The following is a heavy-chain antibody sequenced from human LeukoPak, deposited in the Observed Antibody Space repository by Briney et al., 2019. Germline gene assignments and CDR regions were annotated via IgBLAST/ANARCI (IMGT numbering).Heavy chain of an antibody. V-gene: IGHV1-8*02. CDR3: ASERSITMVRGTFDY. D-gene: IGHD3-10*01. CDR1: GYTFTSYD. Sequence: GASVKVSCKASGYTFTSYDINWVRQATGQGLEWMGWMNPNSGNTGYAQKFQGRVTMTRDTSISTAYMELSRLRSDDTAVYYCASERSITMVRGTFDYWGQGTLVTVSS. CDR2: MNPNSGNT. J-gene: IGHJ4*02.